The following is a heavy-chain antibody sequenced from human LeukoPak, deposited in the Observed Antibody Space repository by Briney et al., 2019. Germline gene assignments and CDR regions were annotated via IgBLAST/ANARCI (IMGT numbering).Heavy chain of an antibody. J-gene: IGHJ4*02. CDR1: GGSISSSSYY. D-gene: IGHD3-10*01. CDR2: IYYSGST. CDR3: ARYQSMVRGVIIYYFDY. V-gene: IGHV4-39*01. Sequence: SETLSLTCTVSGGSISSSSYYWGWIRQPPGKGLEWIGSIYYSGSTYYNPSLKSRVTISVDTSKNQFSLKLSSVTAADTAVYYCARYQSMVRGVIIYYFDYWGQGTLVTVSS.